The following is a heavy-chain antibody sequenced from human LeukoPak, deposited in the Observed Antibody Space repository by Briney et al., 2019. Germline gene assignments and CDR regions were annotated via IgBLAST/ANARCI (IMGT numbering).Heavy chain of an antibody. CDR3: ARESHYDFWSGYYYAFDI. CDR2: ICYSGST. J-gene: IGHJ3*02. V-gene: IGHV4-30-4*08. CDR1: GGSISSGGYY. Sequence: PSQTLSLTCTVSGGSISSGGYYWSWIRQPPGKGLEWIGYICYSGSTYYNPSLKSRVTISVDTSKNQFSLKLSSVTAADTAVYCCARESHYDFWSGYYYAFDIWGQGTMVTVSS. D-gene: IGHD3-3*01.